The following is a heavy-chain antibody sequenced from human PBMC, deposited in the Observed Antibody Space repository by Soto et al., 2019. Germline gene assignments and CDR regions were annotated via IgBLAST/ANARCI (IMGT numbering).Heavy chain of an antibody. J-gene: IGHJ4*02. CDR2: ISAYNGNT. Sequence: QVQLVQSGAEVKKPGASVKVSCKASGYTFTSYAISWVRQAPGQGLEWMGWISAYNGNTNYAQKLQGRVTMTTDTATTRAYMERRGLSSDDRAVYYCARSGAPAGYWGQGTLVTVSS. D-gene: IGHD3-10*01. V-gene: IGHV1-18*01. CDR1: GYTFTSYA. CDR3: ARSGAPAGY.